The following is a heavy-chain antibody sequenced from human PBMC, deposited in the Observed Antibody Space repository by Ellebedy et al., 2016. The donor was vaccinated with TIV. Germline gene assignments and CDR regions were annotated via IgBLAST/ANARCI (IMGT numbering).Heavy chain of an antibody. CDR3: ARDARFIDQQHNWFDP. Sequence: GESLKISCAASGFTFSTYAMHWVHQAPGKGLEWVAVISYDGSIEYYADSVKGRFPIPRDTAKNSLYLQMNSLRAEDTAVYYCARDARFIDQQHNWFDPWGQGTLVTVSS. V-gene: IGHV3-30-3*01. J-gene: IGHJ5*02. D-gene: IGHD2-2*01. CDR1: GFTFSTYA. CDR2: ISYDGSIE.